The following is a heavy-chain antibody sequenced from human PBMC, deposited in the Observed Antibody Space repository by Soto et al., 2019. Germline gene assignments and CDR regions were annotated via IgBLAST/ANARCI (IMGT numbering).Heavy chain of an antibody. J-gene: IGHJ3*02. Sequence: PSETLSLTCTVSGGSINSNNWWNWVRQAPGKGLEWIGEIYHSGTTNHNPSLKSRLTMSVDKSKNQFSLKLNSVTAADTAVYYCAREKAVVIGAQAFDIWGQGIMVTV. CDR1: GGSINSNNW. CDR3: AREKAVVIGAQAFDI. D-gene: IGHD2-21*01. V-gene: IGHV4-4*02. CDR2: IYHSGTT.